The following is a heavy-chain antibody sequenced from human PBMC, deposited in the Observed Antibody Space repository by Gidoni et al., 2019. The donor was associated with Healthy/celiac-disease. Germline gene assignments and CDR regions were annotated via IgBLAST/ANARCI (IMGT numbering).Heavy chain of an antibody. CDR2: INPNSGGT. CDR1: GYNFTASY. D-gene: IGHD5-12*01. Sequence: QVQLVQSGAEVKKPGASVKVSCKASGYNFTASYMHWVRQAPGQGLEWMGRINPNSGGTNYAQKFQGRVTRTRDTSISTADMELSRLRSDDTAVYYCASEGGYSGYDYGYYYYGMDVWGQGTTVTVSS. J-gene: IGHJ6*02. V-gene: IGHV1-2*06. CDR3: ASEGGYSGYDYGYYYYGMDV.